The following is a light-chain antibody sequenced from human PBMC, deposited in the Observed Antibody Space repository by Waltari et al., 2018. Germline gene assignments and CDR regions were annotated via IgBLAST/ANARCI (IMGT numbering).Light chain of an antibody. Sequence: QSALTQPASVSGPPGPSIPIPSPRGGRVVRGDYSVSWYQQPPGKAPKLMIYHVSNRPSGVSSRFSGSKSGNTASLTISGLQAEDDADYYCSSYTSSSTLVFGGGTKVTVL. CDR2: HVS. CDR1: GRVVRGDYS. J-gene: IGLJ2*01. CDR3: SSYTSSSTLV. V-gene: IGLV2-14*03.